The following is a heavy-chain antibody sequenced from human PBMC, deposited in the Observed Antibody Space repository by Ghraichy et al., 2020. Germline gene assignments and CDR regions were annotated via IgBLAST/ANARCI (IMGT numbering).Heavy chain of an antibody. Sequence: SKTLSLTCAVYGGSFSGYYWSWIRQPPGKGLEWIGEINHSGSTNYNPSLKSRVTISVDTSKNQFSLKLSSVTAADTAVYYCARDKNLGQTYYDFWSGSYWFDPWGQGTLVTVSS. V-gene: IGHV4-34*01. J-gene: IGHJ5*02. D-gene: IGHD3-3*01. CDR3: ARDKNLGQTYYDFWSGSYWFDP. CDR2: INHSGST. CDR1: GGSFSGYY.